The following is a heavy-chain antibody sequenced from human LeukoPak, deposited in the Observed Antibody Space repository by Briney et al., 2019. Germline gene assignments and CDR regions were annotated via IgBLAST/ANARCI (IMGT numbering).Heavy chain of an antibody. CDR1: GFTFSNYW. CDR3: ARGMAVAGRDAFDI. J-gene: IGHJ3*02. D-gene: IGHD6-19*01. Sequence: PGGSLRLSCAASGFTFSNYWMSWVRQAPGKGLEWVANIKQDGSEKYYVDSVKGRFTISRDNAKNSVYLQMNSLRAEDTAVYYCARGMAVAGRDAFDIWGQGTMVTVSS. CDR2: IKQDGSEK. V-gene: IGHV3-7*01.